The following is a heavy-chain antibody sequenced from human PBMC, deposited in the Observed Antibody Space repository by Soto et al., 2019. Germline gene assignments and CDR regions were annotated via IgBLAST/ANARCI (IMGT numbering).Heavy chain of an antibody. CDR1: GFSVRSTYF. D-gene: IGHD2-21*02. CDR2: VHHDGNA. J-gene: IGHJ5*02. V-gene: IGHV4-38-2*01. CDR3: VRTARQGAVAPNWFDP. Sequence: SETLSLTCVVSGFSVRSTYFWGWIRQHPGKGLEWTGSVHHDGNAYYNTSLMSRLTISVDTSKNQFSLKLTSVTAAETAVYYCVRTARQGAVAPNWFDPWGQGTLVTVSS.